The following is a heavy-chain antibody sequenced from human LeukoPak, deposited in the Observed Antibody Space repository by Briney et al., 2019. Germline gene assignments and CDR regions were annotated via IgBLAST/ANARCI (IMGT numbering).Heavy chain of an antibody. J-gene: IGHJ3*02. CDR1: GFTFSSYA. CDR3: AKSSSGSYHVRAFDI. Sequence: GGSLRLSCAASGFTFSSYAMSWVRQAPGEGLEWVSAISGSGGSTYYADSVKGRFTISRDNSKNTLYLQMNSLRAEDTAVYYCAKSSSGSYHVRAFDIWGQGTMVTVSS. CDR2: ISGSGGST. V-gene: IGHV3-23*01. D-gene: IGHD1-26*01.